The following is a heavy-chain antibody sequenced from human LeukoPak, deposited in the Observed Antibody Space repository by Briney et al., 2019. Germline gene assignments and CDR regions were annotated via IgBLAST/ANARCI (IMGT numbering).Heavy chain of an antibody. J-gene: IGHJ3*02. CDR1: GYTFTGYY. CDR2: INPNSGGT. D-gene: IGHD2-2*01. V-gene: IGHV1-2*02. Sequence: ASVKVSCKASGYTFTGYYMHWVRQAPGQGLEWMGLINPNSGGTNYAQKFQGRVTMTRDTSISTAYMELSRLRSGDTAVYYCARELGYCSSTSCYAGALDIWGQGTMVTVSS. CDR3: ARELGYCSSTSCYAGALDI.